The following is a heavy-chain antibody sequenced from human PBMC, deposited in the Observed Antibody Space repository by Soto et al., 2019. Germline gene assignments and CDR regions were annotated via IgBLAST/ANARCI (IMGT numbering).Heavy chain of an antibody. CDR3: ARARYDSSGYYFDY. CDR2: IYYSGST. D-gene: IGHD3-22*01. J-gene: IGHJ4*02. CDR1: GGSLSSYY. V-gene: IGHV4-59*01. Sequence: SDTLSLTCTVSGGSLSSYYWSWIRQPPGKGLEWIGYIYYSGSTNYNPSLKSRVTISVDTSKNQFSLKLSSVTAADTAVYYCARARYDSSGYYFDYWRQGTLVTVSS.